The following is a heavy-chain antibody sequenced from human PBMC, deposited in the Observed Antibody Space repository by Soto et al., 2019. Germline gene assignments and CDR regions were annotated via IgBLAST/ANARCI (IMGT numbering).Heavy chain of an antibody. CDR3: ARGTVVVPAAILVTYHYYYMDV. J-gene: IGHJ6*03. V-gene: IGHV1-2*04. CDR1: GYTFTGYY. D-gene: IGHD2-2*01. CDR2: INPNSGGT. Sequence: ASVKVSCKASGYTFTGYYMHWVRQAPGQGLEWMGWINPNSGGTNYAQKFQGWVTMTRDTSISTAYMELSRLRSDDTAVYYCARGTVVVPAAILVTYHYYYMDVWGKGTTVTVSS.